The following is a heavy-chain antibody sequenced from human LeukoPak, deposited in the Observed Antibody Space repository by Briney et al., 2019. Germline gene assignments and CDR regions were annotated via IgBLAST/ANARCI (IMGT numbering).Heavy chain of an antibody. J-gene: IGHJ5*02. D-gene: IGHD3-22*01. CDR1: GFAFGVHA. Sequence: TGGSLRLSCVGSGFAFGVHAMSWVRQAPGKGRGWVATIGSGADLFYAESVKGRFTISRDDPRNTVWLQMNSLRAEDTALYYCAKGNSGYFADLWGQGTVVTVSS. CDR3: AKGNSGYFADL. V-gene: IGHV3-23*01. CDR2: IGSGADL.